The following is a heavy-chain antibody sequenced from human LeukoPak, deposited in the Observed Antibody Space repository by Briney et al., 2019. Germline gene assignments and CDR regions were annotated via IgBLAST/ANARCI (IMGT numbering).Heavy chain of an antibody. D-gene: IGHD6-19*01. J-gene: IGHJ3*02. V-gene: IGHV3-30*18. CDR2: ISYDGSNK. CDR3: AKRYSSGWRDAFDI. Sequence: PGGSLRLSCAASGFTFSSYSMNWVRQAPGKGLEWVAVISYDGSNKYYADSVKGRFTISRDNSKNTLYLQMNSLRAEDTAVYYCAKRYSSGWRDAFDIWGQGTMVTVS. CDR1: GFTFSSYS.